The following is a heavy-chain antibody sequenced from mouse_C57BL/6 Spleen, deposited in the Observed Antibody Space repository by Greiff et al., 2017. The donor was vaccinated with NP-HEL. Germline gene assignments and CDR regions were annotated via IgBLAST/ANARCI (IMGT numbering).Heavy chain of an antibody. CDR1: GYSFTSYY. CDR3: AREGYYGSPLAY. J-gene: IGHJ3*01. V-gene: IGHV1-66*01. Sequence: QVQLQQSGPELVKPGASVKISCKASGYSFTSYYIHWVKQRPGQGLEWIGWIYPGSGNTKYNEKFKGKATLTADTSSSTAYMQLSSLTSEDAAVYYCAREGYYGSPLAYWGQGTLVTVSA. D-gene: IGHD1-1*01. CDR2: IYPGSGNT.